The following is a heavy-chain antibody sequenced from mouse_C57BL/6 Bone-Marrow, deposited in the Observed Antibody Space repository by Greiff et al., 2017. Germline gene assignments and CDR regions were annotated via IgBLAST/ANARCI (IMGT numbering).Heavy chain of an antibody. Sequence: EVQLQQSGPVLVKPGASVKMSCKASGYTFTDYYMNWVKQSHGKSLEWIGVINPYNGGTSYNQKFKGKATLTVDKSSSTAYMELNSLTSEDSAVYYCARRDYYGSSYDFDYWGQGTTLTVSS. J-gene: IGHJ2*01. V-gene: IGHV1-19*01. CDR3: ARRDYYGSSYDFDY. CDR2: INPYNGGT. CDR1: GYTFTDYY. D-gene: IGHD1-1*01.